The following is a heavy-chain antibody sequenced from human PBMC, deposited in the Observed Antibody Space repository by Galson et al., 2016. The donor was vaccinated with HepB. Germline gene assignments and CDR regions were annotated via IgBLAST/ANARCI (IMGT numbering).Heavy chain of an antibody. V-gene: IGHV4-30-4*08. Sequence: TLSLTCTVSGGSISSGDYYWSWIRQPPGKGLEWIGYIYYSGSSYYNPSLKNRVTISVDTSNNQFSLKLSSVTAADTAVYYCARMHPPYCGGGSCTPLWGQGSLVTVSS. CDR2: IYYSGSS. CDR1: GGSISSGDYY. CDR3: ARMHPPYCGGGSCTPL. J-gene: IGHJ4*02. D-gene: IGHD2-15*01.